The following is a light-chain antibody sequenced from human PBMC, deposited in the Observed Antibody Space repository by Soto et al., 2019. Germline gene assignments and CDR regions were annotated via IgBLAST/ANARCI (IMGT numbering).Light chain of an antibody. CDR1: SSDVGGYNF. CDR3: SSYTSSRTRV. Sequence: QSALTQPASVSGSPGQSITISCTGTSSDVGGYNFVSWYQQHPAKVPKLMIYEVSNRPSGVSNRFSGSKSGNTASLTISGLQAEDEADYYCSSYTSSRTRVFGTGTKVTVL. V-gene: IGLV2-14*01. CDR2: EVS. J-gene: IGLJ1*01.